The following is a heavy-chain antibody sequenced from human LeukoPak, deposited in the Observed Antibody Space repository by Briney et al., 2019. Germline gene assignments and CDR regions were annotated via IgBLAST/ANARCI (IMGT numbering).Heavy chain of an antibody. CDR3: ARRNLAAAGLYYFDY. Sequence: SETLSLTCAVSGYSISSGYYWGWIRQPPGKGLEWIGSIYHSGSTYYNPSLKSRVTISVDTSKNQFSLKLSSVTAADTAVYYCARRNLAAAGLYYFDYWGQGTLVTVSS. D-gene: IGHD6-13*01. V-gene: IGHV4-38-2*01. J-gene: IGHJ4*02. CDR1: GYSISSGYY. CDR2: IYHSGST.